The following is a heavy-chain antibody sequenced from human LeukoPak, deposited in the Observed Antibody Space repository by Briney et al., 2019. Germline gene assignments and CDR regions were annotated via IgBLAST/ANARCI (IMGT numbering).Heavy chain of an antibody. J-gene: IGHJ4*02. CDR2: ISYDESNK. V-gene: IGHV3-30*18. CDR1: GFTFSSYG. Sequence: GRSLRLSCAASGFTFSSYGMHWVRQAPGKGLEWVAVISYDESNKYYADSVKGRFTISRDNSKNTLYLQMNSLRAEDTAVYYCAKSTAYWGQGTLVTVSS. D-gene: IGHD2-8*02. CDR3: AKSTAY.